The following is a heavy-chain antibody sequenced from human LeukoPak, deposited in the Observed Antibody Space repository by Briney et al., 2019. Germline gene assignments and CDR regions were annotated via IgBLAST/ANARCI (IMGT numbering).Heavy chain of an antibody. D-gene: IGHD5-12*01. V-gene: IGHV1-8*01. CDR3: ARVNPDSGYDLDY. J-gene: IGHJ4*02. CDR2: MNPNSGNT. CDR1: GYTFTSYD. Sequence: ASVKVSCKASGYTFTSYDINWVRQATGQGLEWMGWMNPNSGNTGYAQKFQGRVTMTRNTSISTAYMELRSLRSDDTAVYYCARVNPDSGYDLDYWGQGTLVTVSS.